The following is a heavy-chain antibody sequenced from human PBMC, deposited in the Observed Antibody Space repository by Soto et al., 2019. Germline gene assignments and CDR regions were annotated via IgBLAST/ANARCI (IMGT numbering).Heavy chain of an antibody. V-gene: IGHV4-31*03. D-gene: IGHD2-21*01. J-gene: IGHJ5*02. CDR2: IYVTGAV. CDR1: GAALNSGNYY. CDR3: ARLRIATNNYKWFDP. Sequence: SETLSLTCSVSGAALNSGNYYWSWIRQVTGKGLEWIGHIYVTGAVDYNPSLRDRITISQDTSERQFSLNLRLVTAADTAVYYCARLRIATNNYKWFDPWGQGTLVTVSS.